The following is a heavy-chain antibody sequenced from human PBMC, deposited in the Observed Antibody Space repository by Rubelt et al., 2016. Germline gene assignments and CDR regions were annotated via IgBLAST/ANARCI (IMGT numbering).Heavy chain of an antibody. V-gene: IGHV3-74*01. Sequence: EVQLVESGGGLIQPGGSLRLSCAASGFTVSSNYMSWVRQAPGQGLVWVSRINSDGSIKDYAESVKGRFTISRDNAKNTMYLQINDLRAEDTAVYYCARDPSDYVGYWGQGTLVTVSS. CDR2: INSDGSIK. D-gene: IGHD4/OR15-4a*01. CDR1: GFTVSSNY. CDR3: ARDPSDYVGY. J-gene: IGHJ4*02.